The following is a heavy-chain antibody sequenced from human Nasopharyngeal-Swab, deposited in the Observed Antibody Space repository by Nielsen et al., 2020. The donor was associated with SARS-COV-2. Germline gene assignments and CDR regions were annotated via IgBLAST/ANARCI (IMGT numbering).Heavy chain of an antibody. Sequence: GESLKISCAASGFTVSSNYMSWVRQAPGKGLEWVSVIYSGGSTYYADSVKGRFTISRDNSKNTLYLQMNSLRAEDTAVYYCARDHQLQVGGWGQGTLVTVSS. CDR1: GFTVSSNY. CDR2: IYSGGST. V-gene: IGHV3-53*01. CDR3: ARDHQLQVGG. J-gene: IGHJ4*02. D-gene: IGHD2-2*01.